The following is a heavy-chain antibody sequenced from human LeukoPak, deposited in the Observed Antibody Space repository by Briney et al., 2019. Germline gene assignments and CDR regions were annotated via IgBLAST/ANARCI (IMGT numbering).Heavy chain of an antibody. CDR2: ISGSGGST. V-gene: IGHV3-23*01. CDR1: GFTFSSYA. D-gene: IGHD3-10*01. Sequence: GGSLRLSCAASGFTFSSYAMSWVRQAPGKGLEWVSAISGSGGSTYYADSVKGRFTISRDNSKNTLYLQMNSLRAEDTAVYYCAGGEFPEWDYYYGMDVWGQGTTVTVSS. CDR3: AGGEFPEWDYYYGMDV. J-gene: IGHJ6*02.